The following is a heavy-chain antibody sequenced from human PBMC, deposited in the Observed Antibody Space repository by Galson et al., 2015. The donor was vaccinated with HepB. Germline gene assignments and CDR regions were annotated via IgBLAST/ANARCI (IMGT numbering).Heavy chain of an antibody. CDR3: ARAMVRGVISFFYYGMDP. V-gene: IGHV1-18*04. D-gene: IGHD3-10*01. J-gene: IGHJ6*02. CDR1: GYTFTSYG. Sequence: SVKVSCKASGYTFTSYGISWVRQAPGQGLEWMGWISGYNGNTNYAQKLQGRFTMTTDTSTSTAYMELRSLRSDDTAVYYCARAMVRGVISFFYYGMDPWGQGTPVTVSS. CDR2: ISGYNGNT.